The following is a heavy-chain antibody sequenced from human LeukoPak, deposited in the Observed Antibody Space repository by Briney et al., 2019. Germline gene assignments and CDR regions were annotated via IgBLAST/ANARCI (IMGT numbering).Heavy chain of an antibody. V-gene: IGHV3-23*01. CDR2: ISGSGGST. CDR1: GFTFSSYA. Sequence: GGSLRLSCAASGFTFSSYAMSCVRQAPGKGLEWVSAISGSGGSTYYADSVKGRFTISRDNSKNTLYLQMNSLRAEDTAVYYCAKGQYYDFWSGFHFDYWGQGTLVTVSS. D-gene: IGHD3-3*01. CDR3: AKGQYYDFWSGFHFDY. J-gene: IGHJ4*02.